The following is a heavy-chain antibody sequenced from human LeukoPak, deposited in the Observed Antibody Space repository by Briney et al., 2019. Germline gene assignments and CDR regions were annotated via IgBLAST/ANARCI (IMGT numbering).Heavy chain of an antibody. CDR3: VKRQSYISRRIQYYYMDV. D-gene: IGHD3-10*01. Sequence: GESLNISCQGSGYECTSYWIAGSGQMPGKGLKWMGITHPGDSDTRTSPSFQGHVTISADKSTNTPYLQWSSLKASDTAMNYRVKRQSYISRRIQYYYMDVWGEGTTVTVSS. V-gene: IGHV5-51*01. CDR2: THPGDSDT. CDR1: GYECTSYW. J-gene: IGHJ6*03.